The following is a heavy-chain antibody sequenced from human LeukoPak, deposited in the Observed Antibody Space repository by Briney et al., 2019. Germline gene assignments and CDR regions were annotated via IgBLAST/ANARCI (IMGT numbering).Heavy chain of an antibody. CDR1: GASITGHY. D-gene: IGHD1-14*01. Sequence: LETLSLTCTVSGASITGHYLTWIRQPPGNGLEWIGHISHIGSTNYNPSLKSRVTISVDTSENQFSLKLTSVTAADTALYYCARDRISINALDMWGQGTMVTVSS. CDR3: ARDRISINALDM. CDR2: ISHIGST. J-gene: IGHJ3*02. V-gene: IGHV4-59*11.